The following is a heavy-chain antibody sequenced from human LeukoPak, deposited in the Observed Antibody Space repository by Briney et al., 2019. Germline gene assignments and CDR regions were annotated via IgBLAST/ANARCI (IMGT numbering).Heavy chain of an antibody. V-gene: IGHV3-33*01. CDR1: GFTFSSYG. CDR3: AREQGSSSYYYYYGMDV. D-gene: IGHD6-6*01. J-gene: IGHJ6*02. Sequence: GGSLRLSCAASGFTFSSYGMHWVRQAPGKGLEWVAVIWYDGSNKYYADSVKGRFTIPRDNSKNTLYLQMNSLRAEDTAVYYCAREQGSSSYYYYYGMDVWGQGTTVTVSS. CDR2: IWYDGSNK.